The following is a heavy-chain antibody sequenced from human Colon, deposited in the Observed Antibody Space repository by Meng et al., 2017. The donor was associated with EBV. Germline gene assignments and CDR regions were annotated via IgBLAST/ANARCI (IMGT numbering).Heavy chain of an antibody. V-gene: IGHV4-39*02. J-gene: IGHJ4*02. CDR3: ARRGSRSGWYAYDY. CDR2: LYYSGST. D-gene: IGHD6-19*01. CDR1: GGSISSDTYC. Sequence: LHLPESAPGLLKPPETLPLTCTVSGGSISSDTYCWGWIRQPPGKGLEWIGSLYYSGSTYSNPSLKSRVTISVDTSKNHFSLKLSSVTAADTAVYYCARRGSRSGWYAYDYWGQGTLVTVSS.